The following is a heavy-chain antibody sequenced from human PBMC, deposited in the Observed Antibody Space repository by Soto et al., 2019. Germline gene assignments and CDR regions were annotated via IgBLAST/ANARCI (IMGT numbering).Heavy chain of an antibody. Sequence: KPSETLSLTCAVSGGSLRGHYWSWIRQSPEKGLEWIGEINHSGFTNYNPTLKSRVTISRDASKNQFSLRLCSMTAADSAVYFCARAAVKLGATLFDSWGQGTLVTVSS. CDR1: GGSLRGHY. J-gene: IGHJ4*02. CDR2: INHSGFT. CDR3: ARAAVKLGATLFDS. V-gene: IGHV4-34*01. D-gene: IGHD1-26*01.